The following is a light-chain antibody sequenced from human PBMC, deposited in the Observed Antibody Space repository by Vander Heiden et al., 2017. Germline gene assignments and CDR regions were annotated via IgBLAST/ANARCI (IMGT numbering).Light chain of an antibody. V-gene: IGKV3-20*01. J-gene: IGKJ4*02. CDR3: QQYVP. CDR1: QSVSSSY. CDR2: GAS. Sequence: DIVLTQSPGTLSLSPGERDTLSCRASQSVSSSYLAWYQQKPGQAPRLLIYGASSMATGIPDSFSGSGSGTDFTLTISRLDPEDFAVYYYQQYVPFGGWTKVEIK.